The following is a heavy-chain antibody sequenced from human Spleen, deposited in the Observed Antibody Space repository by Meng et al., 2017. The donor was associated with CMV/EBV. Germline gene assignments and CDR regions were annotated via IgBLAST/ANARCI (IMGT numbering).Heavy chain of an antibody. D-gene: IGHD5-18*01. J-gene: IGHJ4*02. CDR3: VTDDDWIQLWSFDY. CDR1: GLTFSNAW. CDR2: IKSKTDGGTT. Sequence: GGSLRLSCAASGLTFSNAWMGWVRQAPGKGLEWVGRIKSKTDGGTTDYAAPVKGRFTISRDDSKNTLYLQMTSLKIEDTAVYYCVTDDDWIQLWSFDYWGQGTLVTVSS. V-gene: IGHV3-15*01.